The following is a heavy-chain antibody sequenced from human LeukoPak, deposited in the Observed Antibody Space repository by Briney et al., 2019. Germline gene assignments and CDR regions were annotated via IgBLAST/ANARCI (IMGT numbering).Heavy chain of an antibody. Sequence: SETLSLTCAVYGGSFSGYYWSWIRQPPGKGLEWIGEINHSGSTNYNPSLKSRVTISVDTSKNQFSLKLSSVTAADTAVYYCARVETTVTSFDYWGQGTLATVSS. D-gene: IGHD4-17*01. J-gene: IGHJ4*02. CDR1: GGSFSGYY. CDR2: INHSGST. V-gene: IGHV4-34*01. CDR3: ARVETTVTSFDY.